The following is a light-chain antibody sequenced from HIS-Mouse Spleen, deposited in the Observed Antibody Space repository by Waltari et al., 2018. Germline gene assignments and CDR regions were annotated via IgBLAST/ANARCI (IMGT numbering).Light chain of an antibody. J-gene: IGLJ2*01. CDR2: DVS. V-gene: IGLV2-14*03. Sequence: QSALTQPASVSGSPGQSITISCPGTSSYVGGYNYVSWYQQHPAKAPKLMIYDVSNRPSGVSNRFSGSKSGNTASLTISGLQAEDEADYYCSSYTSSSFNVVFGGGTKLTVL. CDR1: SSYVGGYNY. CDR3: SSYTSSSFNVV.